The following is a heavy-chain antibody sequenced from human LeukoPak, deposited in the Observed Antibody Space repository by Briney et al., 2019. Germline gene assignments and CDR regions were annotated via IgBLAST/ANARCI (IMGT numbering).Heavy chain of an antibody. Sequence: PGGSLRPSCAASGFTFSSYAMHWVRQAPGKGLEYVSAISSNGGSTYYANSVKGRFTISRDNSKNTLYLQMGSLRAEDMAVYYCARQGVPAPYYYYMDVWGKGTTVTVSS. J-gene: IGHJ6*03. CDR2: ISSNGGST. V-gene: IGHV3-64*01. D-gene: IGHD3-16*01. CDR1: GFTFSSYA. CDR3: ARQGVPAPYYYYMDV.